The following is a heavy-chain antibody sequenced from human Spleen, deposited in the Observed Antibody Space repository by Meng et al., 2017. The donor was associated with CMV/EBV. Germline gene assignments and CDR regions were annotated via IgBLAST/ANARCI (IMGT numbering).Heavy chain of an antibody. D-gene: IGHD1-26*01. CDR1: GFTFSRYP. CDR2: VYSGDPRT. V-gene: IGHV3-23*03. CDR3: ARGGRADAGPYVVDF. Sequence: GESLKISCVGSGFTFSRYPMSWVRQAPGKGLEWVSVVYSGDPRTHYADSVRDRFTVSRDDSKNTVYLEMTGLRAEDTAIFYCARGGRADAGPYVVDFWGQGTLVTVSS. J-gene: IGHJ4*02.